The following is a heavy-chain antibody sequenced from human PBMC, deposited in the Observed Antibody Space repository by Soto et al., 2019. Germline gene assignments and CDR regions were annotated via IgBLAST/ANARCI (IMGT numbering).Heavy chain of an antibody. J-gene: IGHJ4*02. CDR2: INHSGST. CDR3: ARGGGSCFDY. V-gene: IGHV4-34*01. CDR1: GGSFSGYY. D-gene: IGHD2-15*01. Sequence: SETLSLTCAVYGGSFSGYYWSWIRQPPGKGLEWIGEINHSGSTNYNPSLKSRVTISVDTSKNQFSLKLSSVTAADTAVYYCARGGGSCFDYWGQGTLVTVSS.